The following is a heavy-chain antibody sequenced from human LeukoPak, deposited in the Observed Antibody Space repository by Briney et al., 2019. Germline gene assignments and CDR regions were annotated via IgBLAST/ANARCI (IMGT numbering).Heavy chain of an antibody. V-gene: IGHV1-69*01. CDR3: ARGKRETTVTSHFDY. J-gene: IGHJ4*02. CDR2: IIPIFGTA. CDR1: GGTFSSYA. Sequence: ASVKVSCKASGGTFSSYAISWVRQAPGQGLEWMGGIIPIFGTANYAQKFQGRVTITADESTSTAYMELSSLRSEDTAVYYCARGKRETTVTSHFDYWGQGTLVTVSP. D-gene: IGHD4-17*01.